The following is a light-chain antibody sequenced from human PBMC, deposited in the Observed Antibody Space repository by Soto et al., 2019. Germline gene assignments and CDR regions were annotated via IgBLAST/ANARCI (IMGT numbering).Light chain of an antibody. CDR1: SNTVGTYNL. J-gene: IGLJ3*02. Sequence: QSALTQPASVSGSPGQSITISCTGTSNTVGTYNLVSWYQQSPGKAPKLMIYEVTKRPSGVSTRFSGYKSGDTASLTISGLQAEDEADYYCCSNAGSTTWVFGGGTKLTVL. CDR3: CSNAGSTTWV. CDR2: EVT. V-gene: IGLV2-23*02.